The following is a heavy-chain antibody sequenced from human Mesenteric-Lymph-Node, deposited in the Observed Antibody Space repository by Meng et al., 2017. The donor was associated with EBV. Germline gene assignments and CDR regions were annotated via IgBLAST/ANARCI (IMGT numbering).Heavy chain of an antibody. D-gene: IGHD4-17*01. J-gene: IGHJ5*02. V-gene: IGHV1-2*06. CDR2: INPDSGGT. CDR3: ARLTTVTPNWFDP. Sequence: QVQLVQSGPEVKKPGASVKVSCKASGYSFTGYHMHWVRQASGQGLEWMGRINPDSGGTNYAQKFQGRVTMTRDTSISTAYMELSGLRSDDTAVYYCARLTTVTPNWFDPWGQGTLVTVSS. CDR1: GYSFTGYH.